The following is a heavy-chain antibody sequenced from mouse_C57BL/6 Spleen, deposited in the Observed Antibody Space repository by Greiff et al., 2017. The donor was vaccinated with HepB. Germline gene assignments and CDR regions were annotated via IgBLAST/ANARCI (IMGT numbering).Heavy chain of an antibody. Sequence: VQLQQSGAELVKPGASVKISCKASGYAFSSYWMNWVKQRPGKGLEWIGQIYPGDGDTNYNGKFKGKATLTADKSSSTAYMQLSSLTSEDSAVYFCARRRYGSSYEAMDYWGQGTSVTVSS. CDR1: GYAFSSYW. CDR3: ARRRYGSSYEAMDY. J-gene: IGHJ4*01. CDR2: IYPGDGDT. V-gene: IGHV1-80*01. D-gene: IGHD1-1*01.